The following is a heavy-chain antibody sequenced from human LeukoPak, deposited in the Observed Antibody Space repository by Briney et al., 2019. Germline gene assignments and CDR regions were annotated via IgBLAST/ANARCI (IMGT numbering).Heavy chain of an antibody. J-gene: IGHJ5*02. CDR3: LLLIAVAGIAP. Sequence: GASVKVSCKASGYTFTSYDINWVRQATGQGLEWMGWMNPNSGNTGYAQKFQGRVTMTRNTSISTAYMELSSLGSEDTAVYYCLLLIAVAGIAPWAKGPLVTVS. CDR2: MNPNSGNT. V-gene: IGHV1-8*01. D-gene: IGHD6-19*01. CDR1: GYTFTSYD.